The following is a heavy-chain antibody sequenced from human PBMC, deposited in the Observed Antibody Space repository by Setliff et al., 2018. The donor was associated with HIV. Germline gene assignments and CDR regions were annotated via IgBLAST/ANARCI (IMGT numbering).Heavy chain of an antibody. Sequence: GGSLRLSCAASGFTFSNHWMYWVRQVPGKGLVWVSRISSDGTSKSYADSVKGRFTISRDNAKNSLYLQMNSLRAEDTAVYYCAREPHELRYFDWLLYPAYYYYGMDVWGQGTTVTVSS. D-gene: IGHD3-9*01. CDR2: ISSDGTSK. V-gene: IGHV3-74*01. CDR3: AREPHELRYFDWLLYPAYYYYGMDV. J-gene: IGHJ6*02. CDR1: GFTFSNHW.